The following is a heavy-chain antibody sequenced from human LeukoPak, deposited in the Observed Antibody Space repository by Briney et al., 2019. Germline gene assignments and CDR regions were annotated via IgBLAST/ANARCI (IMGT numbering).Heavy chain of an antibody. J-gene: IGHJ6*01. V-gene: IGHV3-21*01. D-gene: IGHD2-15*01. Sequence: PGGSLGLSCAASGFTFSSYTMNWVRQAPGKGLEWVSYISSSSSYIYYTDSVKGRFTISRDNAENSLYLQMNSLRAEDTAVNYRARGSEGYCSGGGCYYGMDVWGQGTTVTVSS. CDR3: ARGSEGYCSGGGCYYGMDV. CDR2: ISSSSSYI. CDR1: GFTFSSYT.